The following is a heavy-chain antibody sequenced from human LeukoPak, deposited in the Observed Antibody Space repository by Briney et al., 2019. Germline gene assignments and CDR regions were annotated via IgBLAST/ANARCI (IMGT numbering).Heavy chain of an antibody. V-gene: IGHV3-30*04. CDR2: ISYDGSNK. CDR3: ARGGPSPYCSSTSCYYDY. Sequence: GGSLRLSCAASGFTFSSYAMHWVRQAPGKGLEWVAVISYDGSNKYYADSVRGRFTISRDNSQNTLYLQMNSLRAEDTAVYYCARGGPSPYCSSTSCYYDYWGQGTLVTVSS. D-gene: IGHD2-2*01. CDR1: GFTFSSYA. J-gene: IGHJ4*02.